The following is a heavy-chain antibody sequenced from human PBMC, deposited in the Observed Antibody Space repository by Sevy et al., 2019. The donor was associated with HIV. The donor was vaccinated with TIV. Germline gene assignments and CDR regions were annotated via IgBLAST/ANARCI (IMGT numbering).Heavy chain of an antibody. CDR3: AKETAAGYY. D-gene: IGHD6-13*01. CDR1: GFRLRSYV. J-gene: IGHJ4*02. V-gene: IGHV3-23*01. CDR2: INGSGGYT. Sequence: GGSLRLSCAASGFRLRSYVMSWVRQAPGKGLEWVCTINGSGGYTYYADSVKGRFTISRDNSKNTVDLEMSSLTAEDTALYYCAKETAAGYYWGQGTLVTVSS.